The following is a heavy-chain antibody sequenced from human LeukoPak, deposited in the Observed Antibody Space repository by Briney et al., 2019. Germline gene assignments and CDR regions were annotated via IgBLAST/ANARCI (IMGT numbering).Heavy chain of an antibody. CDR2: IYTSGST. D-gene: IGHD3-22*01. V-gene: IGHV4-61*02. CDR1: GGSISSGSYY. Sequence: SETLSLTCTVSGGSISSGSYYWSWIRQPAGKGLEWNGRIYTSGSTNYNPSLKSRVTISVDTSKNQFSLKLSSVTAADTAVYYCARDNYYDSSGPWGQGTLVTVSS. J-gene: IGHJ5*02. CDR3: ARDNYYDSSGP.